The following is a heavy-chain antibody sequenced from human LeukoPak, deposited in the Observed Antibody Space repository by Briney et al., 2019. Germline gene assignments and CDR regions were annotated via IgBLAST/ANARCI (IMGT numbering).Heavy chain of an antibody. J-gene: IGHJ4*02. CDR3: AKDRAGGSGSFFDY. Sequence: GGSLRLSCAASGFTFDDYAMHWVRHAPGEGLEWVSGISWNSGSIGYADSVKGRFTISRDNAKNSLYLQVNSLRAEDTALYYCAKDRAGGSGSFFDYWGQGTLVTVSS. CDR1: GFTFDDYA. CDR2: ISWNSGSI. D-gene: IGHD1-26*01. V-gene: IGHV3-9*01.